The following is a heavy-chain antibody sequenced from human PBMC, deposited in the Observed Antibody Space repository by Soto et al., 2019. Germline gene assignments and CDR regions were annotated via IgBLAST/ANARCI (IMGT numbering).Heavy chain of an antibody. CDR2: ISYDGSNK. Sequence: GGSLRLSCAASGFTFSSYGMHWVRQAPGKGLEWVAVISYDGSNKYYADSVKGRFTISRDNSKNTLYLQMNSLRAEDTAVYYCAKTEYYYGSGSYSIPGYWGQGTLVTVSS. J-gene: IGHJ4*02. D-gene: IGHD3-10*01. CDR3: AKTEYYYGSGSYSIPGY. CDR1: GFTFSSYG. V-gene: IGHV3-30*18.